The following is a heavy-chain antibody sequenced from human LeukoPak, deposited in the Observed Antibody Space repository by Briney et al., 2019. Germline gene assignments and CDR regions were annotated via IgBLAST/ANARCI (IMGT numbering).Heavy chain of an antibody. Sequence: GGSLRLSCAASGFTFGSYGMSWVRQAPGKGLEWVSFTPSADRTSYADSVEGRFTISRDNPRNTLYMQMNSLRDEDTAVYYCAIMHGYYDGSGYWVQWGQGTLVTVSS. J-gene: IGHJ1*01. V-gene: IGHV3-23*01. D-gene: IGHD3-22*01. CDR3: AIMHGYYDGSGYWVQ. CDR2: TPSADRT. CDR1: GFTFGSYG.